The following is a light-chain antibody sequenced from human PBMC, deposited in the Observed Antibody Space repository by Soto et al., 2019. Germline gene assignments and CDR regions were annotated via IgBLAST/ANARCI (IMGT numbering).Light chain of an antibody. CDR3: ETWDTNVVV. Sequence: QLVLTQSSSASASLGSSVKLTCTLSSGHSTNIIAWHQQQPGKAPRYLMKLEGSGSYNKGSGIPDRFSGSSSGADRYLTISNLQFEDEADYYCETWDTNVVVFGGGTKLTVL. CDR1: SGHSTNI. J-gene: IGLJ2*01. CDR2: LEGSGSY. V-gene: IGLV4-60*02.